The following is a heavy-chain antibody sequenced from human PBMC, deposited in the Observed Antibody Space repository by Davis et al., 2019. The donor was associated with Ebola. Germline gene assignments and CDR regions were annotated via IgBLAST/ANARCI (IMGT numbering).Heavy chain of an antibody. CDR1: GGSISSSSYY. V-gene: IGHV4-61*03. CDR3: ARGLFWSGLDV. CDR2: IYYSESS. Sequence: SETLSLTCTVSGGSISSSSYYWSWIRQPPGKGLEWIGYIYYSESSNYNPSLKSRVTISVDTSKNHFSLKLSSVTAADTAVYYCARGLFWSGLDVWGQGTTVTVSS. D-gene: IGHD1-1*01. J-gene: IGHJ6*02.